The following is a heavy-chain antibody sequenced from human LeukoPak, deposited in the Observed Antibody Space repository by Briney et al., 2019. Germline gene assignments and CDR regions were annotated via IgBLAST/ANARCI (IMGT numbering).Heavy chain of an antibody. CDR2: IYSGGNT. D-gene: IGHD4-17*01. CDR1: GASVSSSPYY. CDR3: AYGDYVRTVNYFDY. Sequence: ETLSLTCTVSGASVSSSPYYWGWVRQPPGKGLEWVSVIYSGGNTYYADSVKGRFTISRDNSKNSLFLQMNSLRAEDTALYYCAYGDYVRTVNYFDYWGQGTLVTVSS. J-gene: IGHJ4*02. V-gene: IGHV3-66*01.